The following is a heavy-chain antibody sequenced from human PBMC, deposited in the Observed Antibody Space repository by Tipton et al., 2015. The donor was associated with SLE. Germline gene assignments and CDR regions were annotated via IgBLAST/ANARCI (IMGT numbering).Heavy chain of an antibody. Sequence: LRLSCAVYGGSFSGYYWSWIRQPPGKGLEWIGEINHSGSTNYHPSLKSRVTMSVDTSKNQFSLKLTSVTVADTALYYCARCTIFGVVRGSFDSWGQGTLVTVS. V-gene: IGHV4-34*01. CDR3: ARCTIFGVVRGSFDS. J-gene: IGHJ4*02. D-gene: IGHD3-3*01. CDR2: INHSGST. CDR1: GGSFSGYY.